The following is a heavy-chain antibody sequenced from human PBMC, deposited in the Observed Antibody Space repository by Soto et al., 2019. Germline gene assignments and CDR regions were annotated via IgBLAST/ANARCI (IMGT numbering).Heavy chain of an antibody. J-gene: IGHJ4*02. CDR1: GYSFTRYG. D-gene: IGHD3-22*01. CDR2: ISAYNGNT. V-gene: IGHV1-18*04. Sequence: SVKRYCKAFGYSFTRYGSIWGRQAPGQGLEWMGWISAYNGNTNYAQKLQGRVTMTTDTSTSTAYMELRSLRSDDTAVYYCARDSGYYDSSGYYVDYWGQGTLVTGSS. CDR3: ARDSGYYDSSGYYVDY.